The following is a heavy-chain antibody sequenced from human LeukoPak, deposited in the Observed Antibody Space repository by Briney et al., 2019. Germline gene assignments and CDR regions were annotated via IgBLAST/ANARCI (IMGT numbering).Heavy chain of an antibody. CDR1: GFTVSSNY. D-gene: IGHD3-10*01. Sequence: GGSLRLSCAASGFTVSSNYMSWVRQAPGKGLEWVSVIYSGGSTYYADSVKGRFTISRDNSKNTLYLQMNSLRAEDTAVYYCARGYGSGSFIDAFDIWGQGTMVTVSS. CDR3: ARGYGSGSFIDAFDI. CDR2: IYSGGST. V-gene: IGHV3-53*01. J-gene: IGHJ3*02.